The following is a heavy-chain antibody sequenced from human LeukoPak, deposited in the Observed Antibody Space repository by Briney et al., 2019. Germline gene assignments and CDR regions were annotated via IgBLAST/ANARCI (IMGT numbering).Heavy chain of an antibody. Sequence: SETLSLTCTVSGGSISSYYWSWTRQPPGKGLEWIGYIYYSGSTNYNPSLKSRVTISVDTSKNQFSLKLSSVTAADTAVYYCARTDFTFGGVIVFDYWGQGTLVTVSS. J-gene: IGHJ4*02. CDR1: GGSISSYY. V-gene: IGHV4-59*01. CDR2: IYYSGST. CDR3: ARTDFTFGGVIVFDY. D-gene: IGHD3-16*02.